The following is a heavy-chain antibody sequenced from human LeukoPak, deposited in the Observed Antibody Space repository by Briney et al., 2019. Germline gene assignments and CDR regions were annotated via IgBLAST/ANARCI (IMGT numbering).Heavy chain of an antibody. Sequence: SETLSLTCTVSGGSISSSSYYWGWIRQPPGKGLEWIGSIYYGGSTYYNPSLKSRVTISVDTSKNQFSLKLSSVTAADTAVYYCARVNGGNSRYFDYWGHGTLVTVSS. CDR3: ARVNGGNSRYFDY. CDR1: GGSISSSSYY. CDR2: IYYGGST. D-gene: IGHD4-23*01. J-gene: IGHJ4*01. V-gene: IGHV4-39*01.